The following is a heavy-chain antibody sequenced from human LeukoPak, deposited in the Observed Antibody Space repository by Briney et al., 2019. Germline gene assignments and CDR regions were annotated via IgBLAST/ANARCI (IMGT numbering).Heavy chain of an antibody. Sequence: PGGSLRLSCAASGFTFSSYGMHWVRQAPGKGLEWVAFIRYDGSNKYYADSVKGRFTISRDNSKNTLYLQMNSLRTEDTAVYYCAGYSGFDDGGDYWGQGTLVTVSS. V-gene: IGHV3-30*02. D-gene: IGHD5-12*01. CDR2: IRYDGSNK. CDR1: GFTFSSYG. CDR3: AGYSGFDDGGDY. J-gene: IGHJ4*02.